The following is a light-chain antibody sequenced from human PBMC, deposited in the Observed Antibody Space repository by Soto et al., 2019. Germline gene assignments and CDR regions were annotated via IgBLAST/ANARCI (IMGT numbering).Light chain of an antibody. CDR1: QSVSSN. CDR2: GAS. J-gene: IGKJ5*01. CDR3: QQYNNWPLT. Sequence: EIVMTQSPATLSVSPGERATLSCRASQSVSSNLAWYQQKPGQAPRLLIYGASTRATGIPARFSGSGSGTEFTLTISSRQSEDFAVYYCQQYNNWPLTFGQGTRLEIK. V-gene: IGKV3-15*01.